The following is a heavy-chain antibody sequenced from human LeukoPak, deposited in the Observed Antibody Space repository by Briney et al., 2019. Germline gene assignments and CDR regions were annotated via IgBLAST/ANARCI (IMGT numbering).Heavy chain of an antibody. J-gene: IGHJ3*02. V-gene: IGHV1-69*05. CDR2: IIPIFGTA. CDR1: GGTFSSYA. CDR3: ARAPIVGATNAFDI. Sequence: ASVKVSCKASGGTFSSYAISWVRQAPGQGLEWMGGIIPIFGTANYAQKFQGRVTITTDESTSTAYMELSSLRSKGTAVYYCARAPIVGATNAFDIWGQGTMVTVSS. D-gene: IGHD1-26*01.